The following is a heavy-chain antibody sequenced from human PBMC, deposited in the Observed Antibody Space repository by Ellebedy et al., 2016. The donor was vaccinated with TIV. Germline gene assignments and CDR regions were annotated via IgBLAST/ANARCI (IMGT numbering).Heavy chain of an antibody. CDR1: GFNIINYG. CDR3: ARGGYYDSSGYYYFEY. Sequence: GESLKISXAASGFNIINYGMNWVRQAPGKGLEWVAVISNDGSKKFYADSVKGRFTISRDNSKNTLSLQMNSLRGEDTAVYYCARGGYYDSSGYYYFEYWGQGTLVTVSS. CDR2: ISNDGSKK. V-gene: IGHV3-30-3*01. J-gene: IGHJ4*02. D-gene: IGHD3-22*01.